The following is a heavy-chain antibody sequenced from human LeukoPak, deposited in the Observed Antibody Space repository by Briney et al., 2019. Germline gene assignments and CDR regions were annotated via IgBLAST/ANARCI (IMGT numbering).Heavy chain of an antibody. Sequence: ASVNVSCKASGYTFTGYYMHWVRQAPGQGLEWMGWINPNSGGTNYAQKFQGRVTMTRDTSISTAYMELSRLRSDDTAVYYCARADGYSYVYGGNNWFDPWGQGTLVTVSS. V-gene: IGHV1-2*02. CDR3: ARADGYSYVYGGNNWFDP. D-gene: IGHD5-18*01. CDR1: GYTFTGYY. CDR2: INPNSGGT. J-gene: IGHJ5*02.